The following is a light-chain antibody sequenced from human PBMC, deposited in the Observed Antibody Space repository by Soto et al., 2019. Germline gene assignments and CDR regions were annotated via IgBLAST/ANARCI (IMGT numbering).Light chain of an antibody. V-gene: IGLV4-60*02. Sequence: QSVLTQSSSASASLGSSVKLTCTLSSGHSTYIIAWHQQQPGKAPRYLMKVEGSGSFNKGSGVPDRFSGSSSGADRYLTISNLQFDDEADYYCETWDSTTRVFGGGTQLTVL. CDR2: VEGSGSF. J-gene: IGLJ3*02. CDR3: ETWDSTTRV. CDR1: SGHSTYI.